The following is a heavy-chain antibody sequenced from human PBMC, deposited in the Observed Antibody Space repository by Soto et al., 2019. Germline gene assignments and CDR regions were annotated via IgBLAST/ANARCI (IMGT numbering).Heavy chain of an antibody. J-gene: IGHJ4*02. CDR1: GFSFRKYA. CDR2: ISGSGGSGRG. CDR3: AKDLDDYSSAIDF. D-gene: IGHD4-4*01. V-gene: IGHV3-23*01. Sequence: EVQLLESGGGLVQPGGSLRLSCVGSGFSFRKYAMNWVRQAPGKGLEWVSGISGSGGSGRGFYADPVKGRFTISRDNSKNTLYLEINSLRAEDTAVYYCAKDLDDYSSAIDFWGQGTLVTVS.